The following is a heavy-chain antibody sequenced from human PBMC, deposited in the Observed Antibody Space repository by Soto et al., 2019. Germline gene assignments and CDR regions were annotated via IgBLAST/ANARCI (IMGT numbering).Heavy chain of an antibody. Sequence: QVQLVESGGGVVQPGRSLRLSCAASGFTFSSYGMHWVRQAPGKGLEWVAVIWYDGSNKYYADSVKGRFTISRDNSKNTLYLQMNSLRAEDTAVYYCARGPLLRRYSGYEGAFDSWGQGTLVTVSS. CDR1: GFTFSSYG. J-gene: IGHJ4*02. D-gene: IGHD5-12*01. V-gene: IGHV3-33*01. CDR2: IWYDGSNK. CDR3: ARGPLLRRYSGYEGAFDS.